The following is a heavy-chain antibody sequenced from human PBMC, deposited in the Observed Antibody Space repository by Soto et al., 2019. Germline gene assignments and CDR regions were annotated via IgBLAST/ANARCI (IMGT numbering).Heavy chain of an antibody. V-gene: IGHV4-30-4*01. CDR1: GASVAGGSYY. D-gene: IGHD5-12*01. CDR2: IPSRGRP. J-gene: IGHJ5*02. Sequence: QVQLRESGPGLVKPSQTLSLTCSVSGASVAGGSYYWSWVRQPPGKGLEWIGYIPSRGRPFYNPSRTSRGTISADTTTNQLSLQLTSVTAADTAVYYCARDTYSGYDFGLWGQGTLVTVSS. CDR3: ARDTYSGYDFGL.